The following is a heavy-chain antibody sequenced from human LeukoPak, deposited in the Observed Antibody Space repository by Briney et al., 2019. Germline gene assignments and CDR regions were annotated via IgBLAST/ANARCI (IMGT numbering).Heavy chain of an antibody. Sequence: SETLSLTCAVYGGSFSGYYWSWICQPPGKGLEWIGEINHSGSTNYNPSLKSRVTISVDTSKNQFSLKPSSVTAADTAVYYCARVRWQWLVPRNYFDYWGQGTLVTVSS. D-gene: IGHD6-19*01. CDR3: ARVRWQWLVPRNYFDY. J-gene: IGHJ4*02. CDR1: GGSFSGYY. CDR2: INHSGST. V-gene: IGHV4-34*01.